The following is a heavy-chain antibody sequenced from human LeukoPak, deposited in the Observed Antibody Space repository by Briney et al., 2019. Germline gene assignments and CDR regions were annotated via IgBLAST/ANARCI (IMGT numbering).Heavy chain of an antibody. J-gene: IGHJ4*02. V-gene: IGHV3-30*02. CDR1: GFTFSSYG. Sequence: GGSLRLSCAASGFTFSSYGMHWVRQAPGKGLEWVAFIRYDGTNKYYADSVKGRFTISRDNSKTTLYLQMNSLRAEDTAVYYCAGGGGSYFDCWGQGTLVTVSS. CDR3: AGGGGSYFDC. D-gene: IGHD1-26*01. CDR2: IRYDGTNK.